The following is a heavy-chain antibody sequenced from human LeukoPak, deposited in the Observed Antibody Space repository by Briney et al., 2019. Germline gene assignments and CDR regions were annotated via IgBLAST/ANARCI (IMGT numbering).Heavy chain of an antibody. D-gene: IGHD6-6*01. CDR1: GGSVSSISYY. CDR3: ARVRGAARRGNWFDP. V-gene: IGHV4-61*01. J-gene: IGHJ5*02. Sequence: SETLSLTCTVSGGSVSSISYYWTWIRQSPGTGLEWIGHIYQNGRINHLPSLATRVTMSLDTSKNQFSLKLSSVTAADTAVYYCARVRGAARRGNWFDPWGQGTLVTVSS. CDR2: IYQNGRI.